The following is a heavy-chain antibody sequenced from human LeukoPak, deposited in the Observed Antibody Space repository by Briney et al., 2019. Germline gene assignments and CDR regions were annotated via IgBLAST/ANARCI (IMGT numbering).Heavy chain of an antibody. CDR1: GYSISSGYY. CDR2: IYHSGST. Sequence: SETLSLTCIVPGYSISSGYYWGWVRQPPGKGLEWIANIYHSGSTYYNPSLKSRVTISVDTSKNQFSLKLSSVTAADTAVYYCANINPGIGSGIRFTYFDYWGQGTLVTVSS. J-gene: IGHJ4*02. CDR3: ANINPGIGSGIRFTYFDY. D-gene: IGHD2-15*01. V-gene: IGHV4-38-2*02.